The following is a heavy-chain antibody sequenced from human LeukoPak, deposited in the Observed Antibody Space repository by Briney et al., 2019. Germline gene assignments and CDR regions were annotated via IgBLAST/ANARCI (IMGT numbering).Heavy chain of an antibody. CDR2: IYHSGST. D-gene: IGHD6-13*01. Sequence: PSGTLSLTCAVSGGSISSSNWWSWVRQPPGKGLEWIGEIYHSGSTNYNPSLKSRVTISVDKSKNQFSLKLSSVTAADTAVYYCASLMSSSWNNWFDPWGQGTLVTVSS. CDR1: GGSISSSNW. J-gene: IGHJ5*02. V-gene: IGHV4-4*02. CDR3: ASLMSSSWNNWFDP.